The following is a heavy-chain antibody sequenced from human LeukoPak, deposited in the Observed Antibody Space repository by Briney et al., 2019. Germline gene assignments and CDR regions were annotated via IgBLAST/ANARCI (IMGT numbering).Heavy chain of an antibody. CDR2: ISSSSVYI. Sequence: GGSLRLSCAASGFTFSTYSMNWVRQAPGKGLEWVSSISSSSVYIYYADSVKGRFTISRDNSRNTVYLQMNSLRAEDTAVYYCANDLGWIQLNLGRGQGTLVTVSS. D-gene: IGHD5-18*01. CDR1: GFTFSTYS. CDR3: ANDLGWIQLNLG. J-gene: IGHJ4*02. V-gene: IGHV3-21*04.